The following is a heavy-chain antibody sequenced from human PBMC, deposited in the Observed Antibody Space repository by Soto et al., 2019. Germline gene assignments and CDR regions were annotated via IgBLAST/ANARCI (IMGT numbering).Heavy chain of an antibody. Sequence: QVQLVQSGAELKEPGASVKVSCTASVYTFANHDINWVRQATGRGIEWMGWMNPNSGNSGFAQKFQDRVTMTRDTSRDTAYMELRNLRSDDTAVYYCARGWGRWPHEKPGDYWGQGTLVTVS. CDR2: MNPNSGNS. V-gene: IGHV1-8*01. D-gene: IGHD3-16*01. J-gene: IGHJ4*02. CDR3: ARGWGRWPHEKPGDY. CDR1: VYTFANHD.